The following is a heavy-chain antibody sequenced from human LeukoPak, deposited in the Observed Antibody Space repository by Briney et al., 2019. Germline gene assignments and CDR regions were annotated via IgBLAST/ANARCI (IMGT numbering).Heavy chain of an antibody. CDR2: ISYDGSNK. D-gene: IGHD3-10*01. CDR3: ARSPGSGSYYTWFDP. V-gene: IGHV3-30*03. J-gene: IGHJ5*02. CDR1: GFTFSSYG. Sequence: GGSLRLSCAASGFTFSSYGMHWVRQAPGKGLEWVAVISYDGSNKYYADSVKGRFTISRDNSKNTLYLQMNSLRAEDTAVYYCARSPGSGSYYTWFDPWGQGTLVTVSS.